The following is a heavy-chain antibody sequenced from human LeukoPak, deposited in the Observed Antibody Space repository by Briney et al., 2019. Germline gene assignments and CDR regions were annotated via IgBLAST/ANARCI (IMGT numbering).Heavy chain of an antibody. J-gene: IGHJ4*02. CDR3: ARAGSTVTMLYPFDH. Sequence: SETLSLTCTVSGGSIRSYYWSWIRQPPGKGLEWIGYIYYSGSTNYNPSLKSRVSISVDTSKNQFSLKLTSVTAADTAVYYCARAGSTVTMLYPFDHWGQGTLVTVSS. V-gene: IGHV4-59*01. D-gene: IGHD4-17*01. CDR1: GGSIRSYY. CDR2: IYYSGST.